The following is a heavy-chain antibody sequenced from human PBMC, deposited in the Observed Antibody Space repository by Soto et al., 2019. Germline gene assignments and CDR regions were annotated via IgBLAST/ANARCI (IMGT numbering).Heavy chain of an antibody. D-gene: IGHD2-2*01. Sequence: GGSLRLSCGASGFSFRSYGIHWGRQAPGKGLEWVAVIWYDGSNKYYADSVKGRFTISRDNSKNTLYLQMNSLRAEDTAVYYCARDLVVVPQGMDVWGQGTTVTVSS. CDR1: GFSFRSYG. CDR3: ARDLVVVPQGMDV. CDR2: IWYDGSNK. V-gene: IGHV3-33*01. J-gene: IGHJ6*02.